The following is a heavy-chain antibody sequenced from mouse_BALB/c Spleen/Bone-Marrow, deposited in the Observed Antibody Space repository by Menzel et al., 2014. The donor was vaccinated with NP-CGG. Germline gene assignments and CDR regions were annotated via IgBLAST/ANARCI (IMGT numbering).Heavy chain of an antibody. CDR3: ARHRDAMDY. J-gene: IGHJ4*01. D-gene: IGHD2-14*01. CDR1: GFTFSSYG. CDR2: ISSGGSYT. Sequence: DVMLVESGGDLVKPGGSLKLSCAASGFTFSSYGMSWVRQTPDKRLEWVATISSGGSYTYYPDSVKGRFTISRDNAKNALYLQMSSLKSEDRAMYYCARHRDAMDYWGQGTSVTVSS. V-gene: IGHV5-6*02.